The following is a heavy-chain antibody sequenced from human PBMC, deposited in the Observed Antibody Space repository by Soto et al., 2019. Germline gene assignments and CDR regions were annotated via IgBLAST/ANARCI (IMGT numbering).Heavy chain of an antibody. CDR1: GFIVSDTY. Sequence: EVHLVESGGGLVQPGGSLRLSCTASGFIVSDTYMNWVRQAPGKGLEWVSVISNRGDTHYADSVRGRFSLSRDIAGNTLHLQMNNLRVEDTAVYYCAREPRYCRGGSCSITGDAFDIWGQGTMVTVSS. V-gene: IGHV3-66*01. D-gene: IGHD2-15*01. CDR2: ISNRGDT. J-gene: IGHJ3*02. CDR3: AREPRYCRGGSCSITGDAFDI.